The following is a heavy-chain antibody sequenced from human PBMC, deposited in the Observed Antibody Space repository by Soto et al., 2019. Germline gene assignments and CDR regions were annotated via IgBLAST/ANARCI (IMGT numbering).Heavy chain of an antibody. Sequence: EVQLVESGGGLVQPGGSLRVSCAASGFTFGSYWMNWVRQAPGKGLVGVSRIDSDGSSTTYADSVKGRFTTSRDNAKNTLYLQMSSLRVEDTAVYYCARGRPYGMDVWGQGTTVTVSS. CDR1: GFTFGSYW. CDR2: IDSDGSST. CDR3: ARGRPYGMDV. V-gene: IGHV3-74*01. J-gene: IGHJ6*02.